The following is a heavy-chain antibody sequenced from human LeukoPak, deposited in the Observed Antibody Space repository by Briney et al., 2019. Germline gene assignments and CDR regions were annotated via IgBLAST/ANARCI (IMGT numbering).Heavy chain of an antibody. D-gene: IGHD5-18*01. CDR1: GFTFSSYA. CDR3: TKARVRRGYTYGYDYGMDA. CDR2: ISGSGDST. J-gene: IGHJ6*02. Sequence: GSLRLSCAASGFTFSSYATSWVRQAPGKGLEWVSGISGSGDSTYYADSVKGRFTISRDNSKNTLYLQMNSLRVEDTAVYYCTKARVRRGYTYGYDYGMDAWGQGTTVTVSS. V-gene: IGHV3-23*01.